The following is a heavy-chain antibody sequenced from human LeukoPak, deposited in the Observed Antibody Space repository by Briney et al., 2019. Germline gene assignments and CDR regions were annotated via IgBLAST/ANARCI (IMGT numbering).Heavy chain of an antibody. CDR3: ARDREGITIFGVVPDY. CDR2: ISAYNGNT. Sequence: ASVKVSCKASGYTFTSYGISWVRQAPGQGLEWMGWISAYNGNTNYAQKLQGRVTMTTDTSTSTAYMELRSLRSDDTAVYYCARDREGITIFGVVPDYWGQGTLVTVSS. V-gene: IGHV1-18*01. D-gene: IGHD3-3*01. CDR1: GYTFTSYG. J-gene: IGHJ4*02.